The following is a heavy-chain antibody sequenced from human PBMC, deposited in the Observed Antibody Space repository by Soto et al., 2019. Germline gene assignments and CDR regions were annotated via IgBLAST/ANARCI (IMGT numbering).Heavy chain of an antibody. CDR2: INADGRTT. V-gene: IGHV3-74*01. CDR3: ARDFTTAETPGDDFDY. Sequence: EVQLVESGGGLVQPGGSLSLSCAVSGSTFGNNGMHWAGQPPGRGLMWVARINADGRTTSYADSVEGRFTISRDNAKNTLSLEMNSLRAEDTAIYYCARDFTTAETPGDDFDYWGQGTLVTVSS. J-gene: IGHJ4*02. CDR1: GSTFGNNG. D-gene: IGHD4-17*01.